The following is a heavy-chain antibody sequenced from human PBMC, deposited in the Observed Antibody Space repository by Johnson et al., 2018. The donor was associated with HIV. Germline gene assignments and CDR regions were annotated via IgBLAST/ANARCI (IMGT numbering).Heavy chain of an antibody. D-gene: IGHD1-26*01. Sequence: MQLVESGGGLVQPGGSLRLSCAASGFTFSSYWMSWVRQAPGKGLEWVANIKQDGSEKYYVDSVKGRFTISRDNSKNTLYLQMNSLRAEDTAVYYCAKTYSGSNRDAFDIWGQGTMVTVSS. CDR1: GFTFSSYW. V-gene: IGHV3-7*01. J-gene: IGHJ3*02. CDR2: IKQDGSEK. CDR3: AKTYSGSNRDAFDI.